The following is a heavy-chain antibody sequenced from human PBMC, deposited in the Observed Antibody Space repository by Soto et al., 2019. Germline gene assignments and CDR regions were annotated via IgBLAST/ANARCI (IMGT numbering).Heavy chain of an antibody. J-gene: IGHJ3*02. V-gene: IGHV4-31*03. CDR1: GGSIRSDGYY. CDR2: MNYRGIT. D-gene: IGHD3-10*01. Sequence: QVQLQESGPGLLKPSQTLSLTCTVSGGSIRSDGYYWSWIRQRPGKGLEWIGYMNYRGITYYNPSLKSRLTLSQYTSKNHCSLNLNSVTAADSAVYYCARDGLSGGDAFDIWGQGTMVVVSS. CDR3: ARDGLSGGDAFDI.